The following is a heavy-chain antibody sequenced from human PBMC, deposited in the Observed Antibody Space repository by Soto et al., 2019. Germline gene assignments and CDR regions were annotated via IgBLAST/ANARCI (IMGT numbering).Heavy chain of an antibody. J-gene: IGHJ5*02. CDR3: ARVDYDSSGLNWFDP. Sequence: SETLSLTCTVSGGSISSYYWSWIRQPPGKGLEWIGYIYYSGSTNYNPSLKSRVTISVDTSKNQFSLKLSSVTAADTAVYYCARVDYDSSGLNWFDPWGQGTLVTVSS. CDR1: GGSISSYY. D-gene: IGHD3-22*01. CDR2: IYYSGST. V-gene: IGHV4-59*01.